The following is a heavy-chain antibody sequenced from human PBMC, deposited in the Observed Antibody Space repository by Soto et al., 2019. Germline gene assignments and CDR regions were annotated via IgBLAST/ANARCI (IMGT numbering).Heavy chain of an antibody. J-gene: IGHJ6*02. V-gene: IGHV3-33*01. CDR3: ARADSLGSHYYYGMDV. CDR1: GVTFSSYG. CDR2: IWYHGSNK. Sequence: QVQLVESGGGVVQPGRSLRLSCAASGVTFSSYGMHWVRQAPGKGLGWVAVIWYHGSNKYYADSVKGRFTISRDNSKNALYLQMNSLRAEDTAVYYCARADSLGSHYYYGMDVWGQGTTVTVSS. D-gene: IGHD3-22*01.